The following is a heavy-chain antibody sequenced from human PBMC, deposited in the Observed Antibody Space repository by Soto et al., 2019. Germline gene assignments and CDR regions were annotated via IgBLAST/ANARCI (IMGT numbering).Heavy chain of an antibody. D-gene: IGHD3-10*01. V-gene: IGHV4-4*02. J-gene: IGHJ4*02. CDR2: IYHSGST. CDR3: ARDATNYGSGSGYFDY. Sequence: KTSETLSLTCAVSGGSISSSNWWSWVRQPPGKGLEWIGEIYHSGSTNYNPSLKSRVTISVDKSKNQFSLKLSSVTAADTAVYYCARDATNYGSGSGYFDYWGQGTLVTVSS. CDR1: GGSISSSNW.